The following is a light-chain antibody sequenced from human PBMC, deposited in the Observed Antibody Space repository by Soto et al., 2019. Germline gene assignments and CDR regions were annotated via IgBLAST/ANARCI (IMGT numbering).Light chain of an antibody. CDR2: DAS. CDR3: QQYNKWPLT. V-gene: IGKV3-15*01. CDR1: QSIRGN. J-gene: IGKJ4*01. Sequence: MTRSPSPLSVSPGERATLSCRASQSIRGNLAWYQQKPGQAPRLLIYDASTGATGIPARFSGSGSGTEFTLTISSLQSEDFAVYYCQQYNKWPLTLGGGTKV.